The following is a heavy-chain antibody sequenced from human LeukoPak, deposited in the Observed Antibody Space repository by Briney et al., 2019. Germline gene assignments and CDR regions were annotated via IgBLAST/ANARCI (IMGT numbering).Heavy chain of an antibody. V-gene: IGHV4-59*02. CDR1: GGSVSGHY. CDR3: ARLLDNDSSGDPDTFDV. J-gene: IGHJ3*01. Sequence: SETLSLTCTVSGGSVSGHYWSWIRQPPGKEPEWIGFIHYTGRTRYNPSLQRRVTMSADTPKNHFSLKLTSMTAADAATYYCARLLDNDSSGDPDTFDVWGQGTKVTVSS. D-gene: IGHD3-22*01. CDR2: IHYTGRT.